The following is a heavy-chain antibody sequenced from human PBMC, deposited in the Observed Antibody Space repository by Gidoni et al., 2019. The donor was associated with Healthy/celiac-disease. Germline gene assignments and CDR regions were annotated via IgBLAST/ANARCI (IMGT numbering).Heavy chain of an antibody. CDR1: GFTFSSYA. D-gene: IGHD1-26*01. J-gene: IGHJ6*02. V-gene: IGHV3-30*04. CDR2: ISYDGSNK. CDR3: ARGEKARASGATAHYYYGMDV. Sequence: QVQLVESGGGVVQPGRSLRLSCAASGFTFSSYAMHWVRQAPGKGLEWVAVISYDGSNKYYADSVKGRFTISRDNSKNTLYLQMNSLRAEDTAVYYCARGEKARASGATAHYYYGMDVWGQGTTVTVSS.